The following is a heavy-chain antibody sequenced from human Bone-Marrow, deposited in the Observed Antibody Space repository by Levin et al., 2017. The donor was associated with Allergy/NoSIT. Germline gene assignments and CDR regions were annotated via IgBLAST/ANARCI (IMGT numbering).Heavy chain of an antibody. J-gene: IGHJ4*02. Sequence: QAGGSLRLSCAASGFNFRAYRMSWVRQAPGKGLEWVADIKQDGTERFYVDSVKGRFTISRDNARDSLHLYMNDLKAEDTALYYCARVRTGGFWSGYPDFWGPGTPVTVSS. CDR1: GFNFRAYR. CDR3: ARVRTGGFWSGYPDF. D-gene: IGHD3-3*01. V-gene: IGHV3-7*03. CDR2: IKQDGTER.